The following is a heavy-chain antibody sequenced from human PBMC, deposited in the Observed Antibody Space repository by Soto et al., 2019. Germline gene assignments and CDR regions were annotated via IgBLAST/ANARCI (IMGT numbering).Heavy chain of an antibody. J-gene: IGHJ5*02. CDR2: IYYTGST. CDR1: GGSISSGGYY. CDR3: ARRAGNWFDP. Sequence: HVQLPESGPGLVKPSQTLSLTCVVSGGSISSGGYYWTWIRQHPGKGLEWIGYIYYTGSTYYNPSITSRSTTSVDTSKNLFALKLSSFTAADTAVYYCARRAGNWFDPWGQGTLVTVSS. V-gene: IGHV4-31*11.